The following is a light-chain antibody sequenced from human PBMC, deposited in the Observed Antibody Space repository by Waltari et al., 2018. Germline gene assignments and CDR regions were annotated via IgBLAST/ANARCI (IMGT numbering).Light chain of an antibody. Sequence: DIQMTQSPSSLSASVGDRFNITCRASQSLSSYVNWYQQKPGKAPNFLIYSASNLQSGVPSRFSGSGSGTDCTLTISSLQLEDFATYTCQQSHSIPWTFGQGTKVEI. V-gene: IGKV1-39*01. J-gene: IGKJ1*01. CDR3: QQSHSIPWT. CDR1: QSLSSY. CDR2: SAS.